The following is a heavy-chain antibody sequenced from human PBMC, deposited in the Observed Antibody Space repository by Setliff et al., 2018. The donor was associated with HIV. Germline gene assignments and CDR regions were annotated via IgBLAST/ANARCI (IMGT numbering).Heavy chain of an antibody. CDR3: ARDLVRVSAHQDDY. Sequence: GGSLRLSCAASGFTFRDCYMIWIRQAPGKGLEWVSYISSAATIISYADSVKGRFTISRDDATNSLYLQMNRLRAEDTAVYYCARDLVRVSAHQDDYWGQGTLVTVSS. D-gene: IGHD2-2*01. V-gene: IGHV3-11*01. CDR1: GFTFRDCY. J-gene: IGHJ4*02. CDR2: ISSAATII.